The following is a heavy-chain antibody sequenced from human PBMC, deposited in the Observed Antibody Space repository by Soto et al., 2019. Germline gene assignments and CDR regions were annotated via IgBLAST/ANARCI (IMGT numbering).Heavy chain of an antibody. J-gene: IGHJ4*02. V-gene: IGHV1-3*01. CDR2: INAGNGNT. D-gene: IGHD6-19*01. CDR1: GYTFTSYA. Sequence: VASVKVSCKASGYTFTSYAMHWVRQAPGQRLEWMGWINAGNGNTKYSQKFQGRVTITRDTSASTAYMELSSLRSEDTAVYYCARGRPRIAVAGTHDYWGQGTMVTVYS. CDR3: ARGRPRIAVAGTHDY.